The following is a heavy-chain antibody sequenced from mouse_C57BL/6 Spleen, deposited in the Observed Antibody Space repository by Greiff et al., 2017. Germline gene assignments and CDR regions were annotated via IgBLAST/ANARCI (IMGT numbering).Heavy chain of an antibody. J-gene: IGHJ3*01. CDR1: GYAFTNYL. D-gene: IGHD2-4*01. CDR3: ARRGDYDVFAY. V-gene: IGHV1-54*01. CDR2: INPGSGGT. Sequence: QVQLQQSGAELVRPGTSVKVSCKASGYAFTNYLIEWVKQRPGQGLEWIGVINPGSGGTNYNEKFKGKATLTADKSSSPAYMQLSSLTSEDSAVYFCARRGDYDVFAYWGQGTLVTVSA.